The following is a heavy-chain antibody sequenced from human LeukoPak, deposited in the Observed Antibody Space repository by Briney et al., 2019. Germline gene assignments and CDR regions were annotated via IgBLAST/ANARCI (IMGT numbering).Heavy chain of an antibody. V-gene: IGHV3-23*01. CDR2: ISGSGGST. CDR1: GFTFSSYA. J-gene: IGHJ5*02. D-gene: IGHD2-2*01. CDR3: AKGRSSTSWRWFDP. Sequence: GGSLRLSCAASGFTFSSYAMSWVRQAPGKGLEWVSAISGSGGSTYYADSVKGRFTISRDNSKHTLYLQMNSLRAEDTAVYYCAKGRSSTSWRWFDPWGQGTLVTVSS.